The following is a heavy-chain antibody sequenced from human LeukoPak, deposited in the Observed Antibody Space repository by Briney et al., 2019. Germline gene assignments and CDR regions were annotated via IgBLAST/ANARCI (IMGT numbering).Heavy chain of an antibody. V-gene: IGHV4-59*01. J-gene: IGHJ4*02. Sequence: PSETLSLTCTVSGDSIRTYHWNWIRQSPGKGLEWIGSAHYSGSGNHNPSLKSRLTISVDTSKNQVSLKLSSITAADTAVYYCARDEINYGSGSHFDFWGQGTLVTVSS. D-gene: IGHD3-10*01. CDR2: AHYSGSG. CDR3: ARDEINYGSGSHFDF. CDR1: GDSIRTYH.